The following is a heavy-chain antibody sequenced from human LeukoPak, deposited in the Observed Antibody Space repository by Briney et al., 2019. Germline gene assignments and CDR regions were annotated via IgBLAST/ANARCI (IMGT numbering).Heavy chain of an antibody. CDR3: ARGDGYYYGMDV. J-gene: IGHJ6*02. V-gene: IGHV4-34*01. CDR1: GGSFSGYY. CDR2: INHSGST. Sequence: SETLSLTCAVYGGSFSGYYWSWIRQPPGKGLEWIGEINHSGSTNYNPSLKSRVTISVDTSKNQFSPKLSSVTAADTAVYYCARGDGYYYGMDVWGQGTTVTVSS.